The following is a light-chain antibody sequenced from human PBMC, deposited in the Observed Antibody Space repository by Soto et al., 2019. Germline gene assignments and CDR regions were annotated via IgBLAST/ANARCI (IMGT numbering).Light chain of an antibody. CDR1: QGIRND. V-gene: IGKV1-6*01. Sequence: AIQMTQSPSSLSASVGDRVTITCRASQGIRNDLGWYQQKPGKAPKLLIYAASSLQSGVPSRFSGSGSGTDFTLTISSLQPDDFATYYCHQYNSYHTFGGGTKVDIK. CDR2: AAS. J-gene: IGKJ4*01. CDR3: HQYNSYHT.